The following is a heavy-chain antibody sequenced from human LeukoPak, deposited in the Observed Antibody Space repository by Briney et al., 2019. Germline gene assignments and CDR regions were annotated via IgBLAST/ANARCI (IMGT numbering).Heavy chain of an antibody. D-gene: IGHD6-19*01. Sequence: ASVKVSCKASGYTFTGYYMHWVRQAPGQGLEWMGWINPNSGGTNYAQKFQGRVTMTRDTSISTAYMELSRLRSDDTAVYYCAREPYSSGQGPWFDPWGQGTLVTVSS. V-gene: IGHV1-2*02. CDR2: INPNSGGT. J-gene: IGHJ5*02. CDR3: AREPYSSGQGPWFDP. CDR1: GYTFTGYY.